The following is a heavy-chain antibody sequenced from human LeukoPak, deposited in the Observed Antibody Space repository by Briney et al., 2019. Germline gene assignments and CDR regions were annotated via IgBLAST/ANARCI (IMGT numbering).Heavy chain of an antibody. V-gene: IGHV4-61*02. CDR3: AREGLTTVTTPKYYYYYYMDV. J-gene: IGHJ6*03. CDR1: GGSLSSGSYY. D-gene: IGHD4-11*01. Sequence: SETLSLTCTVSGGSLSSGSYYWSWIRQPAGKGLEWIGRIYTSGSTNYNPSLKSRVTISVDTSKNQFSLKLSSVTAADTAVYYCAREGLTTVTTPKYYYYYYMDVWGKGTTVTVSS. CDR2: IYTSGST.